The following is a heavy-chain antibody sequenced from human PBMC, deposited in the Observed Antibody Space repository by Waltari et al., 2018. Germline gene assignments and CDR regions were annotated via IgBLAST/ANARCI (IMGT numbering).Heavy chain of an antibody. D-gene: IGHD2-2*01. J-gene: IGHJ3*02. CDR1: GGYISSGSYY. V-gene: IGHV4-61*02. CDR3: ARAGGIFGSSTRGVAFDI. Sequence: QVQLQESGPGLVKPSQTLSLTCTVDGGYISSGSYYWSWIRQPAGKGLEWIGRIYTSGSTNYNPSLKSRVTISVDTSKNQFSLKLSSVTAADTAVYYCARAGGIFGSSTRGVAFDIWGQGTMVTVSS. CDR2: IYTSGST.